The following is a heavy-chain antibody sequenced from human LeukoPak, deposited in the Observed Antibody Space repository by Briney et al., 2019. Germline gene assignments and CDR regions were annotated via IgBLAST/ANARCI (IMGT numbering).Heavy chain of an antibody. D-gene: IGHD6-19*01. Sequence: SETLSLTCAVYGGSFSGYYWSWIRQPPGKGLEWIGEINHSGSTNYNPSLKSRVTISVDTSKNQFSLKLSSVTAADTAVYYCARGLWQWMKLDYWGQGTLVTVSS. V-gene: IGHV4-34*01. CDR3: ARGLWQWMKLDY. CDR2: INHSGST. J-gene: IGHJ4*02. CDR1: GGSFSGYY.